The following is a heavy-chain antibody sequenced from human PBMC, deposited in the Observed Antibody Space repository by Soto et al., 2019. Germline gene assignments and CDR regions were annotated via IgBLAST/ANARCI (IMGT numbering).Heavy chain of an antibody. D-gene: IGHD2-8*01. CDR3: AMSHGPYFSYGIDV. J-gene: IGHJ6*02. CDR1: GGPFSSQA. CDR2: IIPLLGST. V-gene: IGHV1-69*01. Sequence: QVQVEQSGAEVKKPGSSLKVSCKTSGGPFSSQAFNWVRQARGHGLEWMGGIIPLLGSTTYAQKFQDRVTFTADESTSTVYMELRSLRSEDTATYFCAMSHGPYFSYGIDVWGRGTTVTVSS.